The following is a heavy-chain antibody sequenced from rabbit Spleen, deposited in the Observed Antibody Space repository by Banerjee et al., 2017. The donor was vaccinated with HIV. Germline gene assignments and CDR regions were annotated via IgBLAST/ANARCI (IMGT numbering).Heavy chain of an antibody. Sequence: QEQLVESGGGLVKPEGSLTLTCKASGFSFSDTDVMCWVRQAPGKGLQWIACINTATGKAVYSSWAKGRFTISKTSSTTVTLQSISLTAADTSSYFCARDFDGFIGWNFGWWGQGTLVTVS. D-gene: IGHD4-1*01. J-gene: IGHJ4*01. V-gene: IGHV1S45*01. CDR1: GFSFSDTDV. CDR2: INTATGKA. CDR3: ARDFDGFIGWNFGW.